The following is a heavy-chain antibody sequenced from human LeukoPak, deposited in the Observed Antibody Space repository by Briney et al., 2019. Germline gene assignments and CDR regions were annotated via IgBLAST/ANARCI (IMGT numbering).Heavy chain of an antibody. CDR1: GFTFSNAW. V-gene: IGHV3-15*01. D-gene: IGHD2-15*01. J-gene: IGHJ4*02. CDR3: TTEEDIVVVVAAK. Sequence: PGGSLRLSCAASGFTFSNAWMSRVRQAPGKGLEWVGRIKSKTDGGTTDYAAPVKGRFTISRDDSKNTLYLQMNSLKTEDTAVYYCTTEEDIVVVVAAKWGQGTLVTVSS. CDR2: IKSKTDGGTT.